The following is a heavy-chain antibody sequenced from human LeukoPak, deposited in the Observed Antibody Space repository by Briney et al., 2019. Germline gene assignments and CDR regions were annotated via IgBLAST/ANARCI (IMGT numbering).Heavy chain of an antibody. V-gene: IGHV5-51*01. J-gene: IGHJ4*02. D-gene: IGHD2-2*01. CDR1: GYSFTSYW. CDR2: IYPGDSDT. Sequence: GESLKISCKGSGYSFTSYWIGWVRQMPGKGLEWMGIIYPGDSDTRYSPSFQGQVTVSADKSISTAYLQWSSLKASDTAMYYCARLGVVPAARNGVDYWGQGTLVTVSS. CDR3: ARLGVVPAARNGVDY.